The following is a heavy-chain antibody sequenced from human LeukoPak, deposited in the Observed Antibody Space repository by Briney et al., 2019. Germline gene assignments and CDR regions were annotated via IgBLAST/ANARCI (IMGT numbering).Heavy chain of an antibody. CDR3: AREEIYGTGRYFGFDI. CDR2: IYFGGTT. D-gene: IGHD2/OR15-2a*01. V-gene: IGHV4-39*02. Sequence: SETLSLTCTVSGGSISNFYYYWVWIRQPPGKGLEWIGNIYFGGTTYYNPSLKSRVTISVDTSNDQFFLKLTSMTAADTAVYYCAREEIYGTGRYFGFDIWGQGTMVTVSS. J-gene: IGHJ3*02. CDR1: GGSISNFYYY.